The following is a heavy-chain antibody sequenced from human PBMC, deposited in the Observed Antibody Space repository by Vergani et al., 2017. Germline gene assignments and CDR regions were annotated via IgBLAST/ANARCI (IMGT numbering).Heavy chain of an antibody. CDR3: AGGVVMAVASEKGYYYGMDV. J-gene: IGHJ6*02. Sequence: QVQLVQSGAEVKKPGSSVKVSCKASGGTFSSYAISWVRQAPGQGLEWMGGIIPIFGTANYAQKFQGRVTITADESTSTAYMELSSLRSEDTAVYYCAGGVVMAVASEKGYYYGMDVWGQGTTVTVSS. D-gene: IGHD6-19*01. CDR1: GGTFSSYA. V-gene: IGHV1-69*01. CDR2: IIPIFGTA.